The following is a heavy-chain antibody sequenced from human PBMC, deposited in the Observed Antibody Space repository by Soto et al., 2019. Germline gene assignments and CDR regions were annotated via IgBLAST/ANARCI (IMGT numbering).Heavy chain of an antibody. V-gene: IGHV3-23*01. Sequence: PVGSLRLSCAASGFTFSSYAMSWVRQAPGKGLEWVSAISGSGGSTYYADSVKGRFTISRDNSKNTLYLQMNRLRADDTAIYYCAKGLYYYDSSGYRLFDYWGQGTLVTVSS. CDR3: AKGLYYYDSSGYRLFDY. CDR2: ISGSGGST. J-gene: IGHJ4*02. D-gene: IGHD3-22*01. CDR1: GFTFSSYA.